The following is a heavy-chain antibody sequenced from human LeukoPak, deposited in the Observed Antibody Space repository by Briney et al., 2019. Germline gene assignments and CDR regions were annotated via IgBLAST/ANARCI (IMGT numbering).Heavy chain of an antibody. J-gene: IGHJ4*02. CDR3: ARVLNCSGGSCSHFFDY. V-gene: IGHV1-2*06. D-gene: IGHD2-15*01. CDR2: INPNSGGT. CDR1: GYTFTGYY. Sequence: GASVKVSCKASGYTFTGYYMHWVRQAPGQGLEWMGRINPNSGGTNYAQKFQGRVTMTRDTSISTAYMELSRLRSGDTAVYYCARVLNCSGGSCSHFFDYWGQGTLVTVSS.